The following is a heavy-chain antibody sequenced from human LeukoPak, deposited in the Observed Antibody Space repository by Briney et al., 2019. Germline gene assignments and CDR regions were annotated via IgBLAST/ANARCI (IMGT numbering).Heavy chain of an antibody. CDR2: ISGSGANT. Sequence: GGSLRLSCAASGFTFSTYAMSWVRQAPGKGLEWVSTISGSGANTYYADSVRGRFTISRDNSKNTLYLHMNSLRAEDTAVYYCAKERAGCTNPYYLDYWGQGTLVTVSS. CDR3: AKERAGCTNPYYLDY. J-gene: IGHJ4*02. D-gene: IGHD2-8*01. V-gene: IGHV3-23*01. CDR1: GFTFSTYA.